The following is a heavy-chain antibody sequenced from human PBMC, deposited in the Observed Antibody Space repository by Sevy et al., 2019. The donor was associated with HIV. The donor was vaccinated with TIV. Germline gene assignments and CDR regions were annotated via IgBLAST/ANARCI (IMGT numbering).Heavy chain of an antibody. Sequence: SDTLSLTCTVSGGSISSGGYYWSWIRQHPGKGLEWIGYIYYSGSTYYNPSLKSRVTISVDTSKNQFSLKLSSVTAADTAVYYCAREPPYSSSVDYWGQGTLVTVSS. D-gene: IGHD6-6*01. CDR2: IYYSGST. CDR1: GGSISSGGYY. V-gene: IGHV4-31*03. J-gene: IGHJ4*02. CDR3: AREPPYSSSVDY.